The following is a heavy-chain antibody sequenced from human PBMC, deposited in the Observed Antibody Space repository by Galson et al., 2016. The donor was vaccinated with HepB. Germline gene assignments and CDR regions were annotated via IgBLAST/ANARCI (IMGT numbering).Heavy chain of an antibody. CDR1: GGSISSTNW. CDR2: IYHSGST. J-gene: IGHJ4*02. V-gene: IGHV4-4*02. D-gene: IGHD6-13*01. Sequence: SETLSLTCAVSGGSISSTNWWRWVRQPPGKGLEWIGEIYHSGSTNYNPSLKSRVTISVDKSKNQFSLKLSSVTAADTAGYYCARVRIAAAGTCRHFDYWGQGTLVTVSS. CDR3: ARVRIAAAGTCRHFDY.